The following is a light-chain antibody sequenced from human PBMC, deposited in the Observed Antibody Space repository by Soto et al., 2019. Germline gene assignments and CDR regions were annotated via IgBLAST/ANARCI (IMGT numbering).Light chain of an antibody. J-gene: IGKJ1*01. Sequence: EIVMTQSPATLSVSPGERATLSCRASQSVSSNLAWYQQKPGQAPRLLIYGASTRATGIPARFSGSGSGADFTLTISSLEPEDFAVYYCQQRSNLPWTFGQGTKV. CDR2: GAS. CDR1: QSVSSN. CDR3: QQRSNLPWT. V-gene: IGKV3-15*01.